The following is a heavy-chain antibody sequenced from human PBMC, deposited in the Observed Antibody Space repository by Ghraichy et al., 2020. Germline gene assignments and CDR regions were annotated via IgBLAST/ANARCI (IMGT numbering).Heavy chain of an antibody. D-gene: IGHD3-9*01. J-gene: IGHJ4*02. Sequence: GGSLRLSCAASGFTFSSYGMHWVRQAPGKGLEWVAVIWYDGSNKYYADSVKGRFTISRDNSKNTLYLQMNSLRAEDTAVYYCARLPASNYDILTGYYDPTLNSDYWGQGTLVTVSS. CDR1: GFTFSSYG. CDR3: ARLPASNYDILTGYYDPTLNSDY. V-gene: IGHV3-33*08. CDR2: IWYDGSNK.